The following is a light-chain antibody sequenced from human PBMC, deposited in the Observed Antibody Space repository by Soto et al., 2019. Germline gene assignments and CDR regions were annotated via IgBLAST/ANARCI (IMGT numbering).Light chain of an antibody. Sequence: DIQMTQSPSTLSASIGDRVTITCRASRNIGSWLAWYQQKAGKAPNLLIYKASTLETGVPSRFSGSGSGAEFTLTISSLQPDDFATYDCQQYNTYPWTFGQGTKVDIK. CDR3: QQYNTYPWT. J-gene: IGKJ1*01. V-gene: IGKV1-5*03. CDR1: RNIGSW. CDR2: KAS.